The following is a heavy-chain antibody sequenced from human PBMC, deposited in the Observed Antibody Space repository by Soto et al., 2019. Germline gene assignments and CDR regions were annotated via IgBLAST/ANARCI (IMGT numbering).Heavy chain of an antibody. CDR3: ARQRHLFGS. CDR1: GISITSSY. V-gene: IGHV4-59*08. J-gene: IGHJ1*01. CDR2: ISDRGDI. Sequence: ETLCVTCTVSGISITSSYWNWFRQSPGKGLEWIGQISDRGDINYNPPLESRVAISTDTSKNQVSLTLTAVNAADTAVYFCARQRHLFGSWGQGSLVIGSS. D-gene: IGHD2-21*01.